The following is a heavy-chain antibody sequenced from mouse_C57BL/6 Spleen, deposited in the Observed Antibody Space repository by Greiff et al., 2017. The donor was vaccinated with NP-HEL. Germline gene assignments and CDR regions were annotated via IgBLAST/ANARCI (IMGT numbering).Heavy chain of an antibody. CDR2: IDPETGGT. D-gene: IGHD2-3*01. CDR1: GYTFTDYE. CDR3: TPIYDGYFDY. V-gene: IGHV1-15*01. Sequence: VQLQQSGAELVRPGASVTLSCKASGYTFTDYEMHWVKQTPVHGLEWIGAIDPETGGTAYNQKFKGKAILTADKSSSTAYIELRSLTSEDSAVYYCTPIYDGYFDYWGQGTTLTVSS. J-gene: IGHJ2*01.